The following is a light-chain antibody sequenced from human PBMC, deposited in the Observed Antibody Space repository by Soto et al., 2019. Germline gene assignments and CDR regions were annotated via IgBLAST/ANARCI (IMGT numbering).Light chain of an antibody. CDR1: SSDVGSYNL. CDR2: DVS. V-gene: IGLV2-11*01. J-gene: IGLJ3*02. Sequence: QSVLTQPRSVSGSPGQSVTIPCTGTSSDVGSYNLVSWYQQHPGKAPKLMIYDVSDRPSGVPDRFSGSKSGDTASLTISGLQPEDEADYYCCSYAGSYTWVFGGGTKLTVL. CDR3: CSYAGSYTWV.